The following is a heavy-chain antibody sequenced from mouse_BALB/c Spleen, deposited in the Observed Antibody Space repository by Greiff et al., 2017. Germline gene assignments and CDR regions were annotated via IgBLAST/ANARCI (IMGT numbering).Heavy chain of an antibody. J-gene: IGHJ3*01. V-gene: IGHV1-54*01. CDR2: INPGSGGT. CDR3: ARGGYGSSYEFAY. Sequence: QVQLKQSGAELVRPGTSVKVSCKASGYAFTNYLIEWVKQRPGQGLEWIRVINPGSGGTNYNEKFKGKATLTADKSSSTAYMQLSSLTSDDSAVYFCARGGYGSSYEFAYWGQGTLVTVSA. D-gene: IGHD1-1*01. CDR1: GYAFTNYL.